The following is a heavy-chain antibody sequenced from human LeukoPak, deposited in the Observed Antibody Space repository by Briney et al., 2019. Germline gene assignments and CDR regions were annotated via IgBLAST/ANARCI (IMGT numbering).Heavy chain of an antibody. CDR3: ARSQAYCSGGSCYFYYYGMDV. D-gene: IGHD2-15*01. Sequence: ASVKVSCKASGYTFTSYDINWLRQATGQGLEWMGWMNPNSGNTGYAQKFQGRVTMTRNTSISTAYMELSSLRSEDTAVYYCARSQAYCSGGSCYFYYYGMDVWGQGTTVTVSS. V-gene: IGHV1-8*01. CDR2: MNPNSGNT. CDR1: GYTFTSYD. J-gene: IGHJ6*02.